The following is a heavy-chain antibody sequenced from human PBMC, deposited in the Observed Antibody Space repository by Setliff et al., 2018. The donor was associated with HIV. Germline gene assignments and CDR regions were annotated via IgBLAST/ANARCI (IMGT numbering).Heavy chain of an antibody. J-gene: IGHJ4*01. CDR3: AKDGISGGAYPPYYFDY. Sequence: GGSLRLSCAASGFTFNTYAMSWVRQAPGKGLEWVSVSSGSGGSTFYADSVKGRFTISRDNSKNTLYLQMNRRRVEDTAVYYRAKDGISGGAYPPYYFDYWGHGTLVTVSS. CDR1: GFTFNTYA. V-gene: IGHV3-23*01. D-gene: IGHD2-15*01. CDR2: SSGSGGST.